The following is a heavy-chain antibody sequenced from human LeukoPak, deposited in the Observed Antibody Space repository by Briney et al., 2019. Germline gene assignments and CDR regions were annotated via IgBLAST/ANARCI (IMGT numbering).Heavy chain of an antibody. CDR2: IYYSGST. V-gene: IGHV4-31*03. D-gene: IGHD6-6*01. J-gene: IGHJ3*02. CDR3: ATEYSSSPGAFDI. Sequence: PSQTLSLTCTVSGGSISSGGYYWSWVRQHPGKGLEWIGYIYYSGSTYYNPSLKSRVTISVDTSKNQFSLKLSSVTAADTAVYYCATEYSSSPGAFDIWGQGTMVTVSS. CDR1: GGSISSGGYY.